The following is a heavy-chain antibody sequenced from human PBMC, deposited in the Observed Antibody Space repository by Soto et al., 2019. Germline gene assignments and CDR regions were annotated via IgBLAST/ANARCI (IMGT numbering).Heavy chain of an antibody. CDR3: ALDYPYYDILTGSLLGYYMDV. CDR2: IYSGGST. V-gene: IGHV3-53*04. D-gene: IGHD3-9*01. Sequence: GGSLRLSCAASGFTVGSNYMSWVRQAPGKGLEWVSVIYSGGSTYYADSVKGRFTISRHNSKNTLYLQMNSLRAEDTAVYYCALDYPYYDILTGSLLGYYMDVWGKGTTVTVSS. J-gene: IGHJ6*03. CDR1: GFTVGSNY.